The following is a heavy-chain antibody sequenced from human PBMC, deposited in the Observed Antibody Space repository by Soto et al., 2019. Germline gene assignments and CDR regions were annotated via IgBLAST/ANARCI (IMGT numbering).Heavy chain of an antibody. J-gene: IGHJ4*02. CDR1: GFSFSTYV. Sequence: QVQLVESGGGVVQPGRSLRLSCAASGFSFSTYVMHWVRQAPGKGLEWVAVIWHDGSNENYADSVKGRFTISRDNSKNTLYLQMNSLRAEDTAVYSCAREVSAAGYFDYWGQGTLVTVSS. CDR2: IWHDGSNE. V-gene: IGHV3-33*01. D-gene: IGHD6-25*01. CDR3: AREVSAAGYFDY.